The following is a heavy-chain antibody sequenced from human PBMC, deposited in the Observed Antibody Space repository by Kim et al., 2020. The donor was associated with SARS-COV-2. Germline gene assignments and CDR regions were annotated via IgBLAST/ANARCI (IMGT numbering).Heavy chain of an antibody. CDR1: GFTFSSYA. CDR3: ARDVGPAMVTGIHDY. V-gene: IGHV3-30*04. CDR2: ISYDGSNK. Sequence: GGSLRLSCAASGFTFSSYAMHWVRQAPGKGLEWVAVISYDGSNKYYADSVKGRFTISRDNSKNTLYLQMNSLRAEDTAVYYCARDVGPAMVTGIHDYWGQGTLVTVSS. D-gene: IGHD5-18*01. J-gene: IGHJ4*02.